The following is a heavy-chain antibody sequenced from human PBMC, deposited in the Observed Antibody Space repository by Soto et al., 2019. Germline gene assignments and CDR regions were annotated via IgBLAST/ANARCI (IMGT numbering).Heavy chain of an antibody. V-gene: IGHV1-18*01. Sequence: QVQLVQSGAEVKKPGASVKVSCKASGYTFTSYGISWVRQAPGQGLEWMGWISAYNGNTNYAQKLQGRVTMTTDTSTSTAYMELRSLRSDDTALYYCASLPYDYVWGSYRDYWGQGTLVTVSS. CDR3: ASLPYDYVWGSYRDY. CDR2: ISAYNGNT. CDR1: GYTFTSYG. D-gene: IGHD3-16*02. J-gene: IGHJ4*02.